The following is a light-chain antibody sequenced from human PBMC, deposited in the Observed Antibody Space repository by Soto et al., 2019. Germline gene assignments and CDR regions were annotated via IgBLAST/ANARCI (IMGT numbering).Light chain of an antibody. Sequence: DIQMTHSPSTLSASVGDRVTITCRASQSISSWLAWYQQKPGKAPKLLIYDASSLEGGVPSRFSGSGSGTEFTLTISSLQPDDFATYYCQQYNSYSFGQGTKVDIK. CDR3: QQYNSYS. CDR2: DAS. CDR1: QSISSW. V-gene: IGKV1-5*01. J-gene: IGKJ1*01.